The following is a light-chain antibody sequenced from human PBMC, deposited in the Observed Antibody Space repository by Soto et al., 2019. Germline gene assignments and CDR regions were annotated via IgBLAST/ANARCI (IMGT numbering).Light chain of an antibody. Sequence: ETVMTQSPATLSVSPGERATVSCGASQSISSNLAWFQQKPGQAPRLLIYDASNRATGIPARFSGSGSGTESAVTVSTRPARDFAVYYCQRYYHWPVAFGGATKVDNK. CDR2: DAS. V-gene: IGKV3D-15*01. CDR1: QSISSN. CDR3: QRYYHWPVA. J-gene: IGKJ4*02.